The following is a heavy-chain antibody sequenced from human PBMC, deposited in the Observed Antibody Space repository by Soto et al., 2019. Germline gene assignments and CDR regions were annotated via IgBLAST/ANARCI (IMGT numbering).Heavy chain of an antibody. CDR1: GYPFTHYG. D-gene: IGHD3-16*01. CDR2: ISPFNGNT. CDR3: ARDQSFDRTYYYGIDV. V-gene: IGHV1-18*01. Sequence: QVQLVQSGAEVKKPGASVRVSCKSSGYPFTHYGITWIRQAPGQGLEWMGWISPFNGNTNYGQTLQGRVTLTTETSTSTGYMELRSLRSDDTAVYYCARDQSFDRTYYYGIDVWGQGTTVTVSS. J-gene: IGHJ6*02.